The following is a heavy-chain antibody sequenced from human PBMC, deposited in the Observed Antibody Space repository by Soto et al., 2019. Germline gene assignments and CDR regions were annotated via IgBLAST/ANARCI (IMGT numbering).Heavy chain of an antibody. J-gene: IGHJ4*02. D-gene: IGHD3-9*01. CDR3: ARGYNDILTGYPFDY. Sequence: PSETLSLTCTVSGGSISSYYWSWIRQPPGKGLEWIGYIYYSGSTNYNPSLKSRVTISVDTSKNQFSLKLSSVTAADTAVYYCARGYNDILTGYPFDYWGQGTLVTVSS. CDR2: IYYSGST. CDR1: GGSISSYY. V-gene: IGHV4-59*01.